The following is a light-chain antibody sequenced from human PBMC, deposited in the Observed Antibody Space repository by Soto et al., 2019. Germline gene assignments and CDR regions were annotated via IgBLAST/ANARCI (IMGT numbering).Light chain of an antibody. V-gene: IGLV3-1*01. CDR1: KLGDKY. CDR3: QAWDITSYV. CDR2: QDD. Sequence: SYELTQSPSMSVSPGQTASISCSGDKLGDKYVCWYQQKPGQSPVLVIYQDDKRPSAIPERFSGSNSGNTATLTISGTQPVDEGDYYCQAWDITSYVFGPGTKLTVL. J-gene: IGLJ1*01.